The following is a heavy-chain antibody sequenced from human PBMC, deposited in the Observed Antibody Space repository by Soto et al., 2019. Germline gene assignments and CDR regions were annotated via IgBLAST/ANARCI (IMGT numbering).Heavy chain of an antibody. V-gene: IGHV3-23*01. CDR3: AKGRVVGVTTCPDF. Sequence: EVQLLESGGGSVQPGGSLRLSCAASGFTFSNFAMSWYRQAPGKGLEWVSVINGNGRSKYHADSVQGRFTISRDNSKNALYLQMNSLRAGDTALYYCAKGRVVGVTTCPDFWGQGTLVTVSS. D-gene: IGHD1-26*01. J-gene: IGHJ4*02. CDR2: INGNGRSK. CDR1: GFTFSNFA.